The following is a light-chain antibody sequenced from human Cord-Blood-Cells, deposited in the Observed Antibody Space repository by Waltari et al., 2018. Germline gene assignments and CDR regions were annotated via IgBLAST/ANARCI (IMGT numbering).Light chain of an antibody. CDR3: QQRSNWPWT. J-gene: IGKJ1*01. CDR1: QSVSSY. Sequence: EIVLTQSPATLSLSPGERATPSCRASQSVSSYLAWYQPKPGQAPMPLIYDASNRATGIPARFSGSGSGTDFTLTISSLEPEDFAVYYCQQRSNWPWTFGQGTKVEIK. CDR2: DAS. V-gene: IGKV3-11*01.